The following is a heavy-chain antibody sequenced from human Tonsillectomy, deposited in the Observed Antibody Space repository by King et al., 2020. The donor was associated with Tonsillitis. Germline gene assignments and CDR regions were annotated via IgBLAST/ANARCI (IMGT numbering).Heavy chain of an antibody. Sequence: VQLVESGGGVVQPGTSLRLSCAASGFTFSTYGMHWVRQAPGKGLEWVAVISYDGSHKYYADSVKGRFTISRDNSKNTLFLQMSSPRADDTAVYYCANHGDNGGFDYWGQGTLVTVSS. J-gene: IGHJ4*02. D-gene: IGHD4-23*01. CDR2: ISYDGSHK. CDR1: GFTFSTYG. V-gene: IGHV3-30*18. CDR3: ANHGDNGGFDY.